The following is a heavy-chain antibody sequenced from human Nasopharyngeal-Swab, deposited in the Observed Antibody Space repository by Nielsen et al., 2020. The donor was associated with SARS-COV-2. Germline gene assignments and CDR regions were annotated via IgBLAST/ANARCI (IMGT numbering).Heavy chain of an antibody. V-gene: IGHV3-23*01. J-gene: IGHJ4*02. CDR1: GFTFSSYA. CDR3: ARIRTGAYFDY. Sequence: GGSLRLSCAASGFTFSSYAMSWVRQAPGKGLEWVSTISGSDDSAYYADSVKGRFTISRDNSRHTLCLKMNSLRAEDTAVSYCARIRTGAYFDYWGQGTLVTVSS. CDR2: ISGSDDSA. D-gene: IGHD1-14*01.